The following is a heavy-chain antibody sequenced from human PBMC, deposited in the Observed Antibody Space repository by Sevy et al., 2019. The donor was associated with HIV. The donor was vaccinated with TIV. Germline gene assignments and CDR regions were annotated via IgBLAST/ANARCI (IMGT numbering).Heavy chain of an antibody. V-gene: IGHV3-33*01. CDR3: GTYYDSGFDGAFDI. D-gene: IGHD3-22*01. CDR2: IWYDGSTE. J-gene: IGHJ3*02. CDR1: GFTISNHG. Sequence: GGSLRLSCAASGFTISNHGMHWVRQAPGKGLEWVAVIWYDGSTEHYADFVKGRFTISRDTSKNTLYLQMNTLRGEDSAVYFCGTYYDSGFDGAFDIWGQGKLVTVSS.